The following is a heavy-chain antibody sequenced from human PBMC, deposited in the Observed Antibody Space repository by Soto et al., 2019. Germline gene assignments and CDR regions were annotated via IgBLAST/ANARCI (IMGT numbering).Heavy chain of an antibody. J-gene: IGHJ4*02. CDR1: GFTFSNYA. V-gene: IGHV3-23*01. D-gene: IGHD3-22*01. Sequence: GGSLRLSCAASGFTFSNYAMSWVRQAPGKGLEWVSALTGSGVGQYYADSVKGRFAISRDNSKDTLYLQMNSLRAEDTALYFCAKELRDGGAYYGVIDHRGQGTLVTVYS. CDR3: AKELRDGGAYYGVIDH. CDR2: LTGSGVGQ.